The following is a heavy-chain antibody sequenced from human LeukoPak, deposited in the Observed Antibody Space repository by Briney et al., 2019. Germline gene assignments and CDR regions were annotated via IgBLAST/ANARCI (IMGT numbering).Heavy chain of an antibody. V-gene: IGHV4-34*01. D-gene: IGHD6-13*01. CDR2: INHSGST. J-gene: IGHJ6*03. CDR3: ARDHRYSSSWPHYYYYMDV. CDR1: GGSFSGYY. Sequence: PSETLSLTCAVYGGSFSGYYWSWLRQPPGKGLEWIGEINHSGSTNYNPSLKSRVTISVDTSKNQFSLKLSSVTAADTAVYYCARDHRYSSSWPHYYYYMDVWGKGTTVTVSS.